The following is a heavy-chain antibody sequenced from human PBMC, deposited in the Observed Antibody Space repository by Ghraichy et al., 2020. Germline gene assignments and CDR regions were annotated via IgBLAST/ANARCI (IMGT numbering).Heavy chain of an antibody. Sequence: LSLTCAASGFTFSSYAMGWVRQAPGKGLEWVSAISGSGGSTYYADSVKGRFTISRDNSKNTLYLQMNSLRAEDTAVYYCAIPRAVRFKWGQGTLVTVSS. D-gene: IGHD5-24*01. V-gene: IGHV3-23*01. J-gene: IGHJ4*02. CDR3: AIPRAVRFK. CDR2: ISGSGGST. CDR1: GFTFSSYA.